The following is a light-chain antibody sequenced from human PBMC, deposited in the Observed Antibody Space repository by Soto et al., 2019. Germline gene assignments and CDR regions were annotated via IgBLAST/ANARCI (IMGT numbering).Light chain of an antibody. Sequence: QPVLTQPPSGSGAPGRRVTISCFRDSSSIGAGYEVHWYHQLPGTAPKLVVSGNGNRPSGVPDRLSASKSGTSASLAITGLQAEDEGHYYCQSYDKRLTAYVFGTGTKVTVL. V-gene: IGLV1-40*01. CDR3: QSYDKRLTAYV. J-gene: IGLJ1*01. CDR1: SSSIGAGYE. CDR2: GNG.